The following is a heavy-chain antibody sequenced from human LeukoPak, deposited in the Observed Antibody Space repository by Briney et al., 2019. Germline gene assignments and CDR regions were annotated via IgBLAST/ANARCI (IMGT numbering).Heavy chain of an antibody. CDR2: INHSGST. V-gene: IGHV4-34*01. D-gene: IGHD2-8*02. Sequence: SETLSLTCAVYGGSFSGYYWSWIRQPPGKGLEWIGEINHSGSTNYNPSLKSRVTISVDTSKNQFSLKLSSVTAADTAVYYCARLVLGQEEYYFDYWGQGTLVTVSS. CDR3: ARLVLGQEEYYFDY. J-gene: IGHJ4*02. CDR1: GGSFSGYY.